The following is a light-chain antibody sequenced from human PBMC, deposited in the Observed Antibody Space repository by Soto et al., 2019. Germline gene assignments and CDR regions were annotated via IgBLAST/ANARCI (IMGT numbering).Light chain of an antibody. J-gene: IGLJ2*01. V-gene: IGLV2-11*01. CDR3: CSCAGSYTYVV. Sequence: QSALTQPRSVSGSPGQSVTISCTGTSSDVGAYNYVSWYQHHPGKAPKLMIYDVNKRPSGVPDRFSGSKSGNTASLTISGLQAEDEADYSCCSCAGSYTYVVFGGGTKLTVL. CDR1: SSDVGAYNY. CDR2: DVN.